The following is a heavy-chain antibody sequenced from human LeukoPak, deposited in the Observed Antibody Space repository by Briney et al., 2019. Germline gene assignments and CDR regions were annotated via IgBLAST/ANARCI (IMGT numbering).Heavy chain of an antibody. D-gene: IGHD3-10*01. CDR3: AREGAGELYYYYYYMDV. CDR1: GGSISSYY. V-gene: IGHV4-4*07. CDR2: IYTSGST. J-gene: IGHJ6*03. Sequence: PSETLSLTCTVSGGSISSYYWSWIRQPAGKGLEWIGRIYTSGSTNYNPSLESRVTMSVDTSKNPFSLKLGSVTAADTAVYYCAREGAGELYYYYYYMDVWGKGTTVTISS.